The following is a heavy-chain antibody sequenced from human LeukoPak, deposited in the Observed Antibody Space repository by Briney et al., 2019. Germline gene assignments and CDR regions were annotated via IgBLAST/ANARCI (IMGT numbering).Heavy chain of an antibody. Sequence: PGGSLRLSCAASGFTFSSYSMNWVRQAPGKGLVWVSSISSSSSYIYYADSVKGRFTISRDNAKNSLYLQMNSLRAEDTAVYYCARDRDDSSGYWPFDPWGQGTLVTVSS. J-gene: IGHJ5*02. CDR2: ISSSSSYI. D-gene: IGHD3-22*01. V-gene: IGHV3-21*01. CDR1: GFTFSSYS. CDR3: ARDRDDSSGYWPFDP.